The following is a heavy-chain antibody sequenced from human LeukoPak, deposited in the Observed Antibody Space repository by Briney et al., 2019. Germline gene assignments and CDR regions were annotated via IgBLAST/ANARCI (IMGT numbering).Heavy chain of an antibody. CDR1: GGPISSYY. D-gene: IGHD3-10*01. Sequence: PSETLSLTCTVSGGPISSYYWSWIRQPPGKGLEWMGYFYYGGSTNYNPSLKSRVTISVDTSKNQFSLRLSSVTAADTAVYYCASRYGSGSYGFDYWGQGALVTVSS. V-gene: IGHV4-59*01. CDR2: FYYGGST. J-gene: IGHJ4*02. CDR3: ASRYGSGSYGFDY.